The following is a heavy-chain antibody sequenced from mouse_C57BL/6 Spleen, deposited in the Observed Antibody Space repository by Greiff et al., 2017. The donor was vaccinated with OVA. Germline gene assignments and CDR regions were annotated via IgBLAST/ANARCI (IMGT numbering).Heavy chain of an antibody. CDR1: GYTFTSYW. CDR2: IHPNSGST. J-gene: IGHJ3*01. Sequence: QVQLQQPGAELVKPGASVKLSCKASGYTFTSYWMHWVKQRPGQGLEWIGMIHPNSGSTNYNEKFKSKATLTVDKSSSTAYMQLSSLTSEDSAVYYCARGGDSNYFRTPFAYWGQGTLVTVSA. V-gene: IGHV1-64*01. D-gene: IGHD2-5*01. CDR3: ARGGDSNYFRTPFAY.